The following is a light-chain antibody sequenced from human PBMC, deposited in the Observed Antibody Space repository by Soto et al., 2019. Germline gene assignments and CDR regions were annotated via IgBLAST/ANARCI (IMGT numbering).Light chain of an antibody. CDR1: QSVSSY. CDR3: QQRSNWLT. CDR2: DAS. V-gene: IGKV3-11*01. J-gene: IGKJ4*01. Sequence: EIVLTQSPATLSLSPGERATLSCRASQSVSSYLAWYQQKPGQAPRLLIYDASNRATGILARFSGSGSGTDLTLTISSLEPEDFAVYYCQQRSNWLTFGGGTKVEIK.